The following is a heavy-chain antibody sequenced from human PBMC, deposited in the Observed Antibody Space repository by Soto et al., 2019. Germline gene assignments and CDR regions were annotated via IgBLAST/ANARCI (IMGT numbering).Heavy chain of an antibody. CDR2: IKQDGSEK. Sequence: GGSLRLSCAASGFTFSSYWMSWVRQAPGKGLEWVANIKQDGSEKYYVDSVRGRFTISRDNAKNSLYLQMNSLRAEDTAVYYCARDWATVTSIALDIWGQGTMVTVS. V-gene: IGHV3-7*01. D-gene: IGHD4-17*01. J-gene: IGHJ3*02. CDR3: ARDWATVTSIALDI. CDR1: GFTFSSYW.